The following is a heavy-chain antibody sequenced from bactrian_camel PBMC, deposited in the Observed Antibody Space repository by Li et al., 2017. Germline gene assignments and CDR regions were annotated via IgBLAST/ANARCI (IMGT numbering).Heavy chain of an antibody. CDR1: DYLMKSYC. D-gene: IGHD1*01. J-gene: IGHJ7*01. CDR2: VDSNGVT. Sequence: HVQLVESGGGSVHAGGSLRLSCAASDYLMKSYCMAWFRQAPGSQRETVATVDSNGVTKVAGSVKGRFTLSKDRAQATLYLQMNNLTSDDTAVYYCATEERSLIGEPCKGAQMQRPIDYWGKGTQVTVS. V-gene: IGHV3S53*01.